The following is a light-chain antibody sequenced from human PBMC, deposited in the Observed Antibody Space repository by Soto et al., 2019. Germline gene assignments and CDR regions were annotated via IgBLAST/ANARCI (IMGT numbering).Light chain of an antibody. CDR1: SGHSNYA. Sequence: QLVLTQSPSASAPLGASVKLTCTLSSGHSNYAIAWHQQQPEKGPRFLMKVDSDGSHSKVDGIPDRFSGSGSGADRYLTISSLQSEDEADYFCQTWGAGIVVFGGGTKVTVL. J-gene: IGLJ2*01. V-gene: IGLV4-69*01. CDR3: QTWGAGIVV. CDR2: VDSDGSH.